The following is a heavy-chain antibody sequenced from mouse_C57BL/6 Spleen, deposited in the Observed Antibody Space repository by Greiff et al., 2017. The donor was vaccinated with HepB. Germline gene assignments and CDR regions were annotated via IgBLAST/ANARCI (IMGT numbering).Heavy chain of an antibody. Sequence: QVQLQQSGAELARPGASVKLSCKASGYTFTSYGISWVKQSTGQGLEWIGEIYPGSGNTYYNEKFKGKATLTADKSSSTAYMELRSLTSEDSAVYFCARWDYDWFAYWGQGTLVTVSA. D-gene: IGHD2-4*01. J-gene: IGHJ3*01. CDR1: GYTFTSYG. CDR2: IYPGSGNT. V-gene: IGHV1-81*01. CDR3: ARWDYDWFAY.